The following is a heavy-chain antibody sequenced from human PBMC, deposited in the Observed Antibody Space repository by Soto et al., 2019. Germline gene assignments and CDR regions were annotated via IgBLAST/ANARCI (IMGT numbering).Heavy chain of an antibody. CDR2: IRKKVNSYTT. CDR1: GFTFSDHY. J-gene: IGHJ4*02. CDR3: ARVATAYNYDY. D-gene: IGHD2-21*02. V-gene: IGHV3-72*01. Sequence: EVQLVESGGGLVQPGGSLRLSCAASGFTFSDHYMDWVRQAPGKGLEWVGRIRKKVNSYTTEYTASVKGRFTISRDDSKNSLYLQMNSLKTEDTAFYYCARVATAYNYDYWGQGTLVTVSS.